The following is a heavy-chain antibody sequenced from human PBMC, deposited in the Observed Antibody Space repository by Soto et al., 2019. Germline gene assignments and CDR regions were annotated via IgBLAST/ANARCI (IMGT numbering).Heavy chain of an antibody. J-gene: IGHJ6*02. D-gene: IGHD3-22*01. CDR2: ITTSSSTI. Sequence: EVQLVESGGGLVQPGGSLRLSCAASGFTFSIYSMNWVRQAPGKGLEWVSYITTSSSTIYYADSVKGRFTISRDNAKNSLYLQMNSLRDEDTAVYYCARVGKSGYYPHYHDYYGMDVWGQGTTVTVSS. CDR1: GFTFSIYS. CDR3: ARVGKSGYYPHYHDYYGMDV. V-gene: IGHV3-48*02.